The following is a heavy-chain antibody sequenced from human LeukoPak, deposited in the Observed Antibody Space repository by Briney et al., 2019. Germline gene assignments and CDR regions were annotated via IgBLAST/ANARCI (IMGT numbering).Heavy chain of an antibody. CDR3: ARDQMEIAAAEDYFDY. J-gene: IGHJ4*02. CDR1: GYTFTNYY. CDR2: INPSGGST. V-gene: IGHV1-46*03. D-gene: IGHD6-13*01. Sequence: ASVKVSCKASGYTFTNYYMHWVRQAPGQGLEWMGIINPSGGSTSYAQKFQGRVTMTRDTSTSTVYMELSSLRSEDTAVYYCARDQMEIAAAEDYFDYWGQGTLVTVSS.